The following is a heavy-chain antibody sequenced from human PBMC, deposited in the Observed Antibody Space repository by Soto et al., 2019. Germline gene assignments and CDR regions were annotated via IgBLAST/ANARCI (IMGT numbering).Heavy chain of an antibody. V-gene: IGHV3-30-3*01. J-gene: IGHJ4*02. CDR3: ARAIIAVAGTGAAY. D-gene: IGHD6-19*01. Sequence: QVQLVESGGGVVQPGRSLRLSCAASGFTFSSYAMHWVRQAPGKGLEWVAVISYDGSNKYYADSVKGRFTISRDNPKNTLYLQMNSLRAEDTAVYYCARAIIAVAGTGAAYWGQGTLVTVSS. CDR1: GFTFSSYA. CDR2: ISYDGSNK.